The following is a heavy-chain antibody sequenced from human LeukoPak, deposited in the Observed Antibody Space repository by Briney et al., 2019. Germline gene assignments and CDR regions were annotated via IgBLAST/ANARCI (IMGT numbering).Heavy chain of an antibody. J-gene: IGHJ5*02. Sequence: SETLSLTCSVSGGSIAGGGYYWSWIRQHPGKGLEWIGYIYYSGSTYYNPSLKSRVTISVDTSKNQFSLKLSSVTAADTAVYYCARDRSSTSCYGWFDPWGQGTLVTVSS. V-gene: IGHV4-31*03. CDR1: GGSIAGGGYY. CDR3: ARDRSSTSCYGWFDP. CDR2: IYYSGST. D-gene: IGHD2-2*01.